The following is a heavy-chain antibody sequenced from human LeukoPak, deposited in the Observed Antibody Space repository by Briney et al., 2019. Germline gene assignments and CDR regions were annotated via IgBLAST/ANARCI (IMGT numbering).Heavy chain of an antibody. J-gene: IGHJ4*02. Sequence: SETLSLTCTVSGGSISSYYWGWIRQTPGKGLEWIGSIYSSGSTYYNPSLKSPFTISVDTSKNQFSLKLSSVTAADTAIYYCASHYDILTGLAYFDYWGQGTLVTVSS. CDR3: ASHYDILTGLAYFDY. CDR1: GGSISSYY. D-gene: IGHD3-9*01. CDR2: IYSSGST. V-gene: IGHV4-39*07.